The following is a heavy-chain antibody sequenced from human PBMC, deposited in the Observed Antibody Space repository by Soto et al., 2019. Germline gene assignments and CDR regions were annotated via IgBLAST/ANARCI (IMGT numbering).Heavy chain of an antibody. CDR1: GGSISSYY. J-gene: IGHJ4*02. V-gene: IGHV4-59*08. Sequence: SEALSLTCTVSGGSISSYYWSWIRRPPGKGLEWIGYIYYSGSTNYNPSLKSRVTISVDTSRNQFSLKLSSVTAADTAVYYCGRRWGRTFDYWGQGTLVTVS. CDR2: IYYSGST. D-gene: IGHD1-26*01. CDR3: GRRWGRTFDY.